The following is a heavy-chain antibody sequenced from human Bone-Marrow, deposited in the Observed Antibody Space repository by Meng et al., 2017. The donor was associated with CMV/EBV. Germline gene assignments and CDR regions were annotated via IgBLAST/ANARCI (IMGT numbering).Heavy chain of an antibody. J-gene: IGHJ6*02. V-gene: IGHV1-18*01. Sequence: ASVKVSCKASGYTFTSYGISWVRQAPGQGLEWMGWISAYNGNTNYAQKLQGRVTMTRDTSTSTVYMELSSLRSEDTAVYYCARGGPYSSSWIQGDYYYGMDVWAQGTTVTVSS. CDR1: GYTFTSYG. CDR3: ARGGPYSSSWIQGDYYYGMDV. D-gene: IGHD6-13*01. CDR2: ISAYNGNT.